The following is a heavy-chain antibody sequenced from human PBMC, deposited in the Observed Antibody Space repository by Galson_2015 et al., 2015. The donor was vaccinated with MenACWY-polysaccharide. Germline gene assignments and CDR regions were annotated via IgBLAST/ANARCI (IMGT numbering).Heavy chain of an antibody. J-gene: IGHJ4*02. Sequence: KVSCKASGYTFTTSAIHWVRQAPGQRLEWMGIIYPADSDTRYSPSFQGQVTISADKSISTAYLQWSSLKASDTAVYYCARLSAAGTLTFDFWGLITPVTAST. D-gene: IGHD6-19*01. CDR3: ARLSAAGTLTFDF. CDR2: IYPADSDT. V-gene: IGHV5-51*01. CDR1: GYTFTTSA.